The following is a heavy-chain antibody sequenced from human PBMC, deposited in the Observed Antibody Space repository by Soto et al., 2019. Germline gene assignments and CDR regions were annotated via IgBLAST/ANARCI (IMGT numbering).Heavy chain of an antibody. D-gene: IGHD3-22*01. Sequence: SGPTLVNPTQTLTLTCTFCWFSLSTPGVGVAWARKPPSRHQEWFALGYWDDDPRYSPSLETRVNITKDTSYNRVVSTMANMNPADTCTYYCVQSPEFSMSFDSWGQGAVVTVSS. CDR1: WFSLSTPGVG. CDR3: VQSPEFSMSFDS. J-gene: IGHJ4*02. CDR2: GYWDDDP. V-gene: IGHV2-5*02.